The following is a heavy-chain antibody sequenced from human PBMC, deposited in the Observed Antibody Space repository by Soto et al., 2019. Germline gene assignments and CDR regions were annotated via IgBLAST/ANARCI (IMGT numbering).Heavy chain of an antibody. Sequence: ASVTVSCQASGYTFTGYYMHWVRQAPGQGLEWMGWINPNSGGTNYAQKFQGWVTMTRDTSISTAYMELSRLRSDDTAVYYCARGGYCSSTSCYGPFDYWGQGTLVTVSS. CDR1: GYTFTGYY. D-gene: IGHD2-2*01. V-gene: IGHV1-2*04. J-gene: IGHJ4*02. CDR2: INPNSGGT. CDR3: ARGGYCSSTSCYGPFDY.